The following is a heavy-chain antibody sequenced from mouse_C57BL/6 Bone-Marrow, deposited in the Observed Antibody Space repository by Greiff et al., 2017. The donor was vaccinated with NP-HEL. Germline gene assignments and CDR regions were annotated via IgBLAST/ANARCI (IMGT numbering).Heavy chain of an antibody. CDR2: ISNLAYSI. Sequence: EVKVVESGGGLVQPGGSLKLSCAASGFTFSDYGMAWVRQAPRKGPEWVAFISNLAYSIYYADTVTGRFTISRENAKNTLYLEMSSLRSEDTAMYYCARQGGYYYGMDYWGQGASVTVSS. J-gene: IGHJ4*01. V-gene: IGHV5-15*01. CDR1: GFTFSDYG. CDR3: ARQGGYYYGMDY.